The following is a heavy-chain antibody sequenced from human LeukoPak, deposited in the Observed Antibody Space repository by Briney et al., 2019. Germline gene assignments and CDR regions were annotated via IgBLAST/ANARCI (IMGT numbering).Heavy chain of an antibody. V-gene: IGHV4-31*03. Sequence: PSQTLSLTCTVSGGSISSGGYHWSWIRQHPGKGLEWIGYIYYSGSTYYNPSLKSRVTISVDTSKNQFSLKLSSVTAADTAVYYRARDGANWGSDRAFDIWGQGTMVTVSS. CDR3: ARDGANWGSDRAFDI. D-gene: IGHD7-27*01. J-gene: IGHJ3*02. CDR2: IYYSGST. CDR1: GGSISSGGYH.